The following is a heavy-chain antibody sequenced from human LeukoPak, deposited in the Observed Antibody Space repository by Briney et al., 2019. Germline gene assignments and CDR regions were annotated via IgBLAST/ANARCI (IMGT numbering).Heavy chain of an antibody. CDR3: AKDRGYDIKSVDY. D-gene: IGHD2-8*01. Sequence: GGSLRLSCAASGFSFSTSSMNWVRQAPGKGLEWVSSISSAGSYIFYADSVKGRFTISRDNAKNSLFLQMNSLRAEDTALYYCAKDRGYDIKSVDYWGQGTVVTVSS. CDR2: ISSAGSYI. J-gene: IGHJ4*02. CDR1: GFSFSTSS. V-gene: IGHV3-21*04.